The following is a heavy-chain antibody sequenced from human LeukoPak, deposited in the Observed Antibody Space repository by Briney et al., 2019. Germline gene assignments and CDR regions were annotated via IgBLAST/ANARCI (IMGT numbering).Heavy chain of an antibody. V-gene: IGHV4-34*01. CDR2: INHSGST. Sequence: SEPLSLTCAVYGGSFSGYYWSWIRQPPGKGLEWIGEINHSGSTNYNPSLKSRVTISVDTSKNQFSLKLSSVTAADTAVYYCARDDYRDGYNSAWGQGTLVTVSS. J-gene: IGHJ4*02. D-gene: IGHD5-24*01. CDR3: ARDDYRDGYNSA. CDR1: GGSFSGYY.